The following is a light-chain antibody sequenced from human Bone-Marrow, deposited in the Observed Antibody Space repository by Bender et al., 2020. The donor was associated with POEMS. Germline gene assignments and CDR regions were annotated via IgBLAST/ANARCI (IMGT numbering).Light chain of an antibody. J-gene: IGLJ3*02. CDR1: SSDIGDYNY. CDR2: EVT. Sequence: QSGMTQPASVSGSPRQSITMSCTGTSSDIGDYNYVSWYQHHSDHPGKAPKLLIYEVTTRPSEISNRFSGSSAGNTATLTVARVEGGDEAVYFCQVGDSTLDHPGVFGGGTKLTVL. CDR3: QVGDSTLDHPGV. V-gene: IGLV2-14*01.